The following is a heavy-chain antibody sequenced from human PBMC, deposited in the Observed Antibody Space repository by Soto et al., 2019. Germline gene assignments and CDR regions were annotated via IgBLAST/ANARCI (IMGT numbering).Heavy chain of an antibody. CDR3: ARLCLGEPPQADAFDI. CDR1: SGSISSSNW. Sequence: QVQLQESGPGLVKPSGTLSLTCAVSSGSISSSNWWSWVRQPPGKGLEWIGEIYHSGSTNYNPSLKSRVTISVDKSKNQFSLKLSSVTAADTAGYYCARLCLGEPPQADAFDIWGQGTMVTVSS. J-gene: IGHJ3*02. D-gene: IGHD7-27*01. V-gene: IGHV4-4*02. CDR2: IYHSGST.